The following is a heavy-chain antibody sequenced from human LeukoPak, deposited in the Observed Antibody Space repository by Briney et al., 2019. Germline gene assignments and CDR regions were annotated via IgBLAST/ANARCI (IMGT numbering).Heavy chain of an antibody. CDR3: ARDLGVPAAHFDY. CDR2: ISYDGSNK. D-gene: IGHD2-2*01. J-gene: IGHJ4*02. V-gene: IGHV3-30*19. CDR1: GFTFSSYG. Sequence: PGGSLRLSCAASGFTFSSYGMHWVRQAPGKGLEWVAVISYDGSNKYYADSVKGRFTISRDNSKNTLYLQMNSLRAEDTAVYYCARDLGVPAAHFDYWGQGTLVTVSS.